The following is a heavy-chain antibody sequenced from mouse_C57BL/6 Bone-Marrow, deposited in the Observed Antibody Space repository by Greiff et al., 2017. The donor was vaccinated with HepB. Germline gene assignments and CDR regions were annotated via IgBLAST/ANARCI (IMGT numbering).Heavy chain of an antibody. CDR2: IRNKANGYTT. D-gene: IGHD2-10*01. CDR1: GFTFTDYY. Sequence: EVQGVESGGGLVQPGGSLSLSCAASGFTFTDYYMSWVRQPPGKALEWLGFIRNKANGYTTEYSASVKGRFTISRDNSQSILYLQMNALRAEDSATYYCARYTYFYWYFDVWGTGTTVTVSS. V-gene: IGHV7-3*01. J-gene: IGHJ1*03. CDR3: ARYTYFYWYFDV.